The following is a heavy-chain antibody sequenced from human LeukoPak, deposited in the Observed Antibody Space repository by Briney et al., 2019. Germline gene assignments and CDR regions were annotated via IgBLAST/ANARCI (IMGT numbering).Heavy chain of an antibody. V-gene: IGHV3-74*01. CDR2: ISPTGSTT. CDR1: GFSFSGHW. Sequence: GSLRLSCTASGFSFSGHWMHWARQLPGKGLVWVSRISPTGSTTSYADSVKGRFTVSRDNSKNMLYLQMNSLGAEDTALYYCARDRGWPAVHFDLWGQGTLVTVSS. D-gene: IGHD2-15*01. J-gene: IGHJ4*02. CDR3: ARDRGWPAVHFDL.